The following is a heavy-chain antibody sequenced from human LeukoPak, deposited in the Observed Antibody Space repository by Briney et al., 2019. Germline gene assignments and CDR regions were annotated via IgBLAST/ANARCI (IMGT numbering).Heavy chain of an antibody. J-gene: IGHJ4*02. D-gene: IGHD2-8*01. CDR1: GFTFSSYA. CDR3: ASYPGTI. V-gene: IGHV3-64*01. Sequence: GGSLRLSCAASGFTFSSYAMHWVRQAPGKGLEYVSAISSNGGSTYYANSVKGRFTISRDNSKNTLYLQMGSLRAEDMAVYYCASYPGTIWGQGTLVTVSS. CDR2: ISSNGGST.